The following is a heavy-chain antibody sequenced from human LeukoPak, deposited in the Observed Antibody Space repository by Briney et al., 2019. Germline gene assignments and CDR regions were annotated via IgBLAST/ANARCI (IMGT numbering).Heavy chain of an antibody. Sequence: PGGSLRLSCAASGFTFSSYSMNWVRQAPGKGLEWVSSISSSSSYIYYADSVKGRFTVSRDNSKNTVYLQMNSLRAEDTAVYYFASRTGYCSSTNCYSGYWSQGTLVTVSA. J-gene: IGHJ4*02. CDR3: ASRTGYCSSTNCYSGY. CDR1: GFTFSSYS. D-gene: IGHD2-2*01. CDR2: ISSSSSYI. V-gene: IGHV3-21*01.